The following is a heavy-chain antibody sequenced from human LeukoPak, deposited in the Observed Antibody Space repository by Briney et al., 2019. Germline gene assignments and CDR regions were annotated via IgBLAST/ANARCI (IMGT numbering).Heavy chain of an antibody. D-gene: IGHD1-1*01. V-gene: IGHV3-74*01. Sequence: GGSLRLSCAASGFTFSSYGMHWVRQDPGKGLVWVSRIRSDGSTTSYADSVKGRFTISRDNAQNTLYLQMNNLTAEDTAVYYCAGGLAATAYWGQGTLVTVSS. CDR3: AGGLAATAY. CDR2: IRSDGSTT. J-gene: IGHJ4*02. CDR1: GFTFSSYG.